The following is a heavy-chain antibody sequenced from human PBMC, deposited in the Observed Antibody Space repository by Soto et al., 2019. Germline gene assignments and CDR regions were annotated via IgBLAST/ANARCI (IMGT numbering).Heavy chain of an antibody. D-gene: IGHD3-9*01. CDR3: ARGRVSYDILTGYPDVTHMDV. CDR2: MKPNSGNT. Sequence: GASVKVSCKASGYTFTSYDINWVRQATGQGLEWMGWMKPNSGNTGYAQKFQGRVTMTRNTSISTAYMELSSLRSEDTAVYYCARGRVSYDILTGYPDVTHMDVWGKGTTVTVSS. V-gene: IGHV1-8*01. J-gene: IGHJ6*03. CDR1: GYTFTSYD.